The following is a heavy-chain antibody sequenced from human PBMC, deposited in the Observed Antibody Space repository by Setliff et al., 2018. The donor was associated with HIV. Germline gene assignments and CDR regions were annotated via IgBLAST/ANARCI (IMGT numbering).Heavy chain of an antibody. Sequence: SETLSLTCTVSGGSITNYFWTWIRQSPRKGLEWIGYISSTGAAWYNPSLKSRVTMSIDTSKIHFSLTLSSVSGADTALYFCARGGKRAFDIWGQGAMVTVSS. V-gene: IGHV4-59*01. CDR3: ARGGKRAFDI. CDR2: ISSTGAA. CDR1: GGSITNYF. J-gene: IGHJ3*02.